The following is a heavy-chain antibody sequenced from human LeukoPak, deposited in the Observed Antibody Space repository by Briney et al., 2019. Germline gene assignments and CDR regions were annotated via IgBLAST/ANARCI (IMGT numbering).Heavy chain of an antibody. CDR2: IKQDGSEK. J-gene: IGHJ5*02. V-gene: IGHV3-7*01. CDR1: GFTFSSHW. D-gene: IGHD2-15*01. Sequence: GGSLRLSCAASGFTFSSHWMSWVRQAPGKGLEWVANIKQDGSEKYYVDSVKGRFTISRDNAKNSLYLQMNSLRAEDTAVYYCATDIVVVVAADDWFDPWGQGTLVTVSS. CDR3: ATDIVVVVAADDWFDP.